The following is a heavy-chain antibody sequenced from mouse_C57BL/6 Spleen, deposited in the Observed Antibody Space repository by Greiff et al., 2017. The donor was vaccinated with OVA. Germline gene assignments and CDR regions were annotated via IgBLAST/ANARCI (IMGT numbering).Heavy chain of an antibody. CDR2: IDPETGGT. Sequence: QVQLQQSGAELVRPGASVTLSCKASGYTFTDYEMHWVKQTPVHGLEWIGAIDPETGGTAYNQKFKGKAILTADKSSSTAYMERRSLTSEDSAVYYCTREEGWYCEVWGTGTTVTVSS. CDR1: GYTFTDYE. V-gene: IGHV1-15*01. CDR3: TREEGWYCEV. J-gene: IGHJ1*03.